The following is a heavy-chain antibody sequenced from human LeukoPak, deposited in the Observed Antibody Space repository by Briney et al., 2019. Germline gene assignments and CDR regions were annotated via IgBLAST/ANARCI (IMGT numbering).Heavy chain of an antibody. D-gene: IGHD4-17*01. CDR3: ARGLTVTTLIDY. CDR2: IYTSGST. V-gene: IGHV4-4*09. Sequence: SETLSLTCTVSGGSISSYYWSWIRQPPGKGLEWIGYIYTSGSTNYNPSLRSRVTISVDTSKNQFPLKLSSVTAADTAVYYCARGLTVTTLIDYWGQGTLVTVSS. CDR1: GGSISSYY. J-gene: IGHJ4*02.